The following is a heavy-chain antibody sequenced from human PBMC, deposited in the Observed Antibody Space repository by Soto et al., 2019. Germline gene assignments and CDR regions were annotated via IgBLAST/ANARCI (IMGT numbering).Heavy chain of an antibody. J-gene: IGHJ6*02. CDR1: GGSFSGYY. Sequence: SETLSLTCAVYGGSFSGYYWSWIRQPPGKGLEWIGEINHSGSTNYNPSLKSRVTISVDTSKNQFSLKLSSVTAADTAVYYCARLGGRKQKLVHYYYYYGMDVWGQGTTVTVSS. CDR3: ARLGGRKQKLVHYYYYYGMDV. D-gene: IGHD6-13*01. CDR2: INHSGST. V-gene: IGHV4-34*01.